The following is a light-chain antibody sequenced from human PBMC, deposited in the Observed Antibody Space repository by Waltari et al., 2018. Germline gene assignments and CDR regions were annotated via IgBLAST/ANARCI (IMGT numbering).Light chain of an antibody. V-gene: IGLV1-40*01. CDR3: QSYDTSLSVV. CDR2: GTS. CDR1: GSNIGAGYD. J-gene: IGLJ2*01. Sequence: QSVLTQPPSVSGAPGQRVTISCTGSGSNIGAGYDVHWYQHLPGKAPKLLILGTSTRPFGVPDRYCGSQSGTSASLAITGLQAEDEADYYCQSYDTSLSVVFGGGTKLTVL.